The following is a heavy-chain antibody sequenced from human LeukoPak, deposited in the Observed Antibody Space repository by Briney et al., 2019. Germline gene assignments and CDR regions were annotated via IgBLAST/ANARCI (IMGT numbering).Heavy chain of an antibody. CDR3: ARIRGFGADYYYYYMDV. Sequence: SETLSLTCTVSGGSISSSTYYWGWIRQPPGKGLEWIGNIHYSGNTYYNPSLKSRVTISVDKSKNQFSLKLSSVTAADTAAYYCARIRGFGADYYYYYMDVWGQGTLVTVSS. J-gene: IGHJ6*03. CDR2: IHYSGNT. CDR1: GGSISSSTYY. V-gene: IGHV4-39*07. D-gene: IGHD3-10*01.